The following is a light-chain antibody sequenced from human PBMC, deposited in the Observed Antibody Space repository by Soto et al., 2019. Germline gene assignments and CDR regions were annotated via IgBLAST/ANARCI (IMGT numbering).Light chain of an antibody. V-gene: IGLV3-21*02. CDR1: NIGTKS. CDR2: DDS. CDR3: QVCDSSSDHYV. J-gene: IGLJ1*01. Sequence: SYELTQPPSVSVAPGQTARITCGGNNIGTKSVHCYQQKPGQAPVLVVYDDSDRPSGIPERFSGSNSGNTSTLTISMVEAGDESDFYCQVCDSSSDHYVFGTGTKLTVL.